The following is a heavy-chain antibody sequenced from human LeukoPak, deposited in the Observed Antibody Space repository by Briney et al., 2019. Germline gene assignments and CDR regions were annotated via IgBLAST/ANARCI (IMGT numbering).Heavy chain of an antibody. D-gene: IGHD2-21*02. Sequence: SVKVSCKASGGTLSSYAISWVRQAPGQGLEWMGGIIPIFGTANYAQKFQGRVTITADESTSTAYMELSSLRSEDTAVYYCAREHIVVVTAIRGDYYYGMDVWGQGTTVTVSS. CDR1: GGTLSSYA. CDR3: AREHIVVVTAIRGDYYYGMDV. CDR2: IIPIFGTA. J-gene: IGHJ6*02. V-gene: IGHV1-69*01.